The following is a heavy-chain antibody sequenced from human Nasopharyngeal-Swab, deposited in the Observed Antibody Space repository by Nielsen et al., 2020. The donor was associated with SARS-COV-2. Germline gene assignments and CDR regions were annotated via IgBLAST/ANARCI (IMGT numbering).Heavy chain of an antibody. CDR3: ASFAQGSPSLY. Sequence: SQTLSLTCAISGDSVSSTIAAWHWIRQSPSRGLEWLGRTYYRSQWYNDYAVSVRSRITISPYISKNQFSLHLNSVTPEDTAVYYCASFAQGSPSLYRGQGILVTFSS. CDR1: GDSVSSTIAA. J-gene: IGHJ4*02. CDR2: TYYRSQWYN. V-gene: IGHV6-1*01.